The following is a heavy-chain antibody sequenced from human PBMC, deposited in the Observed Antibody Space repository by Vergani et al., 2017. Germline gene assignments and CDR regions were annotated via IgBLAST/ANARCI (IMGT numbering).Heavy chain of an antibody. CDR1: GCSISSGSYY. Sequence: QVQLQESGPGLVKPSQTLSLTCTVSGCSISSGSYYWSWIRQPAGKGLEWIGRTYTSGSTNYNPSLKSRVTISVNTSKNKFSLKLSSVTAADTAVYYCARTTVDAFDIWGQGTMVTVSS. V-gene: IGHV4-61*02. CDR3: ARTTVDAFDI. J-gene: IGHJ3*02. CDR2: TYTSGST. D-gene: IGHD4-17*01.